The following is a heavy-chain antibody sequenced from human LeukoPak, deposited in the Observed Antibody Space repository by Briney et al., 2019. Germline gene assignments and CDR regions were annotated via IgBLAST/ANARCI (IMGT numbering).Heavy chain of an antibody. V-gene: IGHV3-23*01. CDR1: KSTFSDYA. CDR2: ISGSGDST. J-gene: IGHJ3*02. Sequence: GGSLRLSCEASKSTFSDYAMSWVRQAPGKGPDWVSTISGSGDSTYYADSVKGRFTISRDNSKNTLFLQLNSLRAEDTALYYCAKTVFAGSGIPSVAFDIWGRGTMVTVSS. D-gene: IGHD3-10*01. CDR3: AKTVFAGSGIPSVAFDI.